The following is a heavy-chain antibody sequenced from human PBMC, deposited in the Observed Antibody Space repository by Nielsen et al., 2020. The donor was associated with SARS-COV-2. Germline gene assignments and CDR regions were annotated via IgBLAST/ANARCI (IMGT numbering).Heavy chain of an antibody. D-gene: IGHD6-6*01. CDR1: GYSFTSYW. J-gene: IGHJ6*02. CDR2: IYPGDSDT. CDR3: ARHGRTSIAARRYPYYYYGMDV. Sequence: GESLKISCKGSGYSFTSYWIGWVRQMPGKGLEWMGIIYPGDSDTRYSPSFQGQVTISADKSISTAYLQWSSLKASDTATYYCARHGRTSIAARRYPYYYYGMDVWGQGTTVTVSS. V-gene: IGHV5-51*01.